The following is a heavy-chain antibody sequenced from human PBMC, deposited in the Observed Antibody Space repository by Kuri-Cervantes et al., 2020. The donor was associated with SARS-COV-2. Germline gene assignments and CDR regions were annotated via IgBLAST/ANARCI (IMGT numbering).Heavy chain of an antibody. Sequence: SETLSLTCTVPGGSISSSSYYWGWIRQPPGKGLEWIGSIYYSGSTYYNPSLKSRVTISVDTSKNQFSLKLSSVTAADTAVYYCARFDHRYYYYGMDVWGQGTTVTVSS. V-gene: IGHV4-39*01. CDR1: GGSISSSSYY. J-gene: IGHJ6*02. CDR3: ARFDHRYYYYGMDV. CDR2: IYYSGST.